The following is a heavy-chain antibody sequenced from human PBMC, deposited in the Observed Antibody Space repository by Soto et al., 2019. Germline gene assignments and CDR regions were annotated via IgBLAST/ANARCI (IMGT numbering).Heavy chain of an antibody. CDR2: IYHSGST. CDR1: GGSISSSNW. Sequence: QVQLQESGPGLVKPSGTLSLTCAVSGGSISSSNWWSWVRQPPGKGLEWIGEIYHSGSTNYNPSLRIRCTVSVDEAKNALPLRLRSVTAGDTAVDYGAGDGGGELLFAYWGQGALVTVSS. CDR3: AGDGGGELLFAY. D-gene: IGHD1-26*01. J-gene: IGHJ4*02. V-gene: IGHV4-4*02.